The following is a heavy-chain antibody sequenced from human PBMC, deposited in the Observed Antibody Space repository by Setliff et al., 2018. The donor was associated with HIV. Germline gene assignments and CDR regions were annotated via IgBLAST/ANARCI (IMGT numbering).Heavy chain of an antibody. CDR3: ARVSTDYVWGSFLSSGPYYFDF. CDR2: IYFSGHT. D-gene: IGHD3-16*01. V-gene: IGHV4-4*02. CDR1: GGSISSSNW. Sequence: SEILSLTCAVSGGSISSSNWWSWVRQPPGKGLEWIGEIYFSGHTNYNPSLKSRVTISADTSKSQFSLKLTSVTAADTAAYFCARVSTDYVWGSFLSSGPYYFDFWGQGALVTVSS. J-gene: IGHJ4*02.